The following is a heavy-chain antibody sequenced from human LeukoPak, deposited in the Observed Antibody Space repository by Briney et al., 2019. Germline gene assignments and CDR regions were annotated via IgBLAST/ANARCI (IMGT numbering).Heavy chain of an antibody. CDR2: IYYTGST. Sequence: SETLFLTCSVSGGSINSHYWSWIRQPPGKALEWIGYIYYTGSTNYNPSLKSRVTMSVDTSKNQFSLKLSSVTAADTAVYYCARGRYCSADICSGGDAFDIWGQGTMVPVSS. D-gene: IGHD2-15*01. J-gene: IGHJ3*02. CDR3: ARGRYCSADICSGGDAFDI. V-gene: IGHV4-59*11. CDR1: GGSINSHY.